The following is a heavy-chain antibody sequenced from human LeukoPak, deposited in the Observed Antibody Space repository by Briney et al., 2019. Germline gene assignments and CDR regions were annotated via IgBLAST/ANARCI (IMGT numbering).Heavy chain of an antibody. J-gene: IGHJ6*02. Sequence: GGSLRLSYTPSGFTFSSHAMSWVRQASGKGLEWVGRIRSKANSYVTAYAASVKGRFTISRDDSENTAYLQMNGLETDDTAVYYCARHTDRYCSGSNCYVYYFYGLDVWGQGTTVTVSS. D-gene: IGHD2-15*01. CDR1: GFTFSSHA. CDR3: ARHTDRYCSGSNCYVYYFYGLDV. CDR2: IRSKANSYVT. V-gene: IGHV3-73*01.